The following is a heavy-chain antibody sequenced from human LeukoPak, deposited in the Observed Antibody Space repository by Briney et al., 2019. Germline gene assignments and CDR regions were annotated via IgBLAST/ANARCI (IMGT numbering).Heavy chain of an antibody. Sequence: GGSLRLSCAASGFTVSSNYMSWVRQAPGKGLEWVSVIYSGGSTYYADSVKGRFTISRDNAKNSLYLQMNSLRAEDTAVYYCARDLLPPLGFLDYWGQGTLVTVSS. D-gene: IGHD3-10*01. CDR2: IYSGGST. CDR3: ARDLLPPLGFLDY. CDR1: GFTVSSNY. V-gene: IGHV3-53*01. J-gene: IGHJ4*02.